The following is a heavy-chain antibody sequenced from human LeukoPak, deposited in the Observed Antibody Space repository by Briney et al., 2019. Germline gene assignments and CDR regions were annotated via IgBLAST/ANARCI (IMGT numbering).Heavy chain of an antibody. D-gene: IGHD3-9*01. Sequence: GGSLRLSCAASGFTFSDYYMSWIRQAPGKGLEWVSYISSSGSTIYYADSVKGRFTISRDNAKNSLYLQMNSLRAEDTAAYYCASSWYYDILTGYHPLFDYWGQGTLVTVSS. CDR2: ISSSGSTI. CDR1: GFTFSDYY. CDR3: ASSWYYDILTGYHPLFDY. J-gene: IGHJ4*02. V-gene: IGHV3-11*01.